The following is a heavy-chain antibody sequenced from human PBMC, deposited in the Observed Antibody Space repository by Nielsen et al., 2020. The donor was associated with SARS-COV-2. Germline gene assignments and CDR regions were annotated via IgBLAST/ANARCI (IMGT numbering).Heavy chain of an antibody. J-gene: IGHJ6*03. Sequence: ASVKVSCKASGYTFTGYYMHWVRQAPGQGLEWMGWISAYNGNTNYAQKLQGRVTMTTDTSTSTAYMELRSLRSDDTAVYYCAKAASGSHMDVWGKGTTVTVSS. V-gene: IGHV1-18*04. CDR3: AKAASGSHMDV. D-gene: IGHD3-10*01. CDR2: ISAYNGNT. CDR1: GYTFTGYY.